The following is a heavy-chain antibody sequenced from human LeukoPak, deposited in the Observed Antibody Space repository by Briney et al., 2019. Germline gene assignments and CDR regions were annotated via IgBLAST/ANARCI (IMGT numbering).Heavy chain of an antibody. V-gene: IGHV3-23*01. J-gene: IGHJ4*02. Sequence: GGSLRLSRAASGFTFSSYAMSWVRQAPGKGLEWVSAISGSGGSTYYADSVKGRFTISRDNSKNTLYLQMNTLRAEDTAVYYCARGPRILAAGSYYFDYWGQGSLVTVSS. CDR3: ARGPRILAAGSYYFDY. CDR2: ISGSGGST. CDR1: GFTFSSYA. D-gene: IGHD6-13*01.